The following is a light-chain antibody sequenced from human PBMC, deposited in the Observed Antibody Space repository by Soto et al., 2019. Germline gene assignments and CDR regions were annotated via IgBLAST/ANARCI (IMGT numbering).Light chain of an antibody. CDR2: DAS. CDR1: QSVSSF. CDR3: QQYGSSGT. V-gene: IGKV3-11*01. Sequence: EIVLTQSPATLSLSPGERATLSCRASQSVSSFLVWYQQKPGQAPRLLIYDASNRATGIPARFSGSGSGTDFTLTIGSLQSDDFAVYYCQQYGSSGTFGQGTKVDIK. J-gene: IGKJ1*01.